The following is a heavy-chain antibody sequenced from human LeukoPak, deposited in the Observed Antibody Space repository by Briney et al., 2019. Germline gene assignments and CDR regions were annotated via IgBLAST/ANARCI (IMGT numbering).Heavy chain of an antibody. CDR1: GYSISSGYY. D-gene: IGHD7-27*01. CDR3: AGGWGYQVY. J-gene: IGHJ4*02. Sequence: SETLSLTCAVSGYSISSGYYWGWIRQPPGKGLEWIGEINHSGSTNYNPSLKSRVTISVDTSKNQFSLKLSSVTAADAAVYYCAGGWGYQVYWGQGTLVTVSS. V-gene: IGHV4-38-2*01. CDR2: INHSGST.